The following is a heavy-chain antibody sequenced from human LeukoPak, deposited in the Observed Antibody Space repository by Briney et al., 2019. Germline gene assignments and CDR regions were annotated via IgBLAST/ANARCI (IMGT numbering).Heavy chain of an antibody. Sequence: SETLSLTCTVSGGSISDYYWSWIRQPPGKGLEWIGYIYYSGAANYSPSLKSRVTISVDTSKNQFSLKLSSLTAADTAVYYCARGGIWGSYGYTHWFDPWGQGTLVTVSS. CDR2: IYYSGAA. V-gene: IGHV4-59*01. D-gene: IGHD3-16*01. CDR1: GGSISDYY. CDR3: ARGGIWGSYGYTHWFDP. J-gene: IGHJ5*02.